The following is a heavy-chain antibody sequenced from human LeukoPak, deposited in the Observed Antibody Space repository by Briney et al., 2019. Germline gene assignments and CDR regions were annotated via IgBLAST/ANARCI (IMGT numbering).Heavy chain of an antibody. Sequence: SETLSLTCAVYGESFSGYYWSWVRQAPGKGLEWIGEINDRGSTNYNPSLKSRVTISLDTFKNQFSLKLRSLTAADTSVYYCARAVSDYYDSSGYLDYWGQGTQVTVSS. J-gene: IGHJ4*02. V-gene: IGHV4-34*01. CDR1: GESFSGYY. CDR2: INDRGST. D-gene: IGHD3-22*01. CDR3: ARAVSDYYDSSGYLDY.